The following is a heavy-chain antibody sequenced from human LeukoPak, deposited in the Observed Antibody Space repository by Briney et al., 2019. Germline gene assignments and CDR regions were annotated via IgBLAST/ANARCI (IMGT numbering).Heavy chain of an antibody. CDR1: GFTFSSYS. CDR3: ARDSGLVTAAAGLDY. CDR2: ISSSSSYI. Sequence: GGSLRLSCAASGFTFSSYSMNWVRQAPGKGLEWVSSISSSSSYIYYADSVKGRFTISRDNAKNSLYLQMNSLRAEDTAVYYCARDSGLVTAAAGLDYWGQGTLVIVSS. J-gene: IGHJ4*02. D-gene: IGHD6-13*01. V-gene: IGHV3-21*01.